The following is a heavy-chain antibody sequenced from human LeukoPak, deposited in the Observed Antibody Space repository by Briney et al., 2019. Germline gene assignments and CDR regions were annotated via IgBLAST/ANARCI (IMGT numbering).Heavy chain of an antibody. Sequence: GGSLRLSCAASGFTFSSYEMNWVRQAPGKGLEWVSYISSSGSTIYYADPVEGRFTISRDNAKNSLYLQMNSRRAEDTAVYYCAELGITMIGGVWGKGTTVTISS. V-gene: IGHV3-48*03. CDR1: GFTFSSYE. D-gene: IGHD3-10*02. CDR3: AELGITMIGGV. CDR2: ISSSGSTI. J-gene: IGHJ6*04.